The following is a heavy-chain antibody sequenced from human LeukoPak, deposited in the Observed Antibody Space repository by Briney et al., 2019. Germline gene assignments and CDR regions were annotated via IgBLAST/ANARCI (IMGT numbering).Heavy chain of an antibody. J-gene: IGHJ5*02. Sequence: PGGSLRLSCEASGFTFGGSAIHWVRQASGQGLEWVGRIRDKAKSYATAYAASVKGRFTISRDDSKNTAYLQMNSLKTEDTAVYYCTRPNEGNWFDPWGQGTLVTVSS. D-gene: IGHD1-1*01. V-gene: IGHV3-73*01. CDR2: IRDKAKSYAT. CDR1: GFTFGGSA. CDR3: TRPNEGNWFDP.